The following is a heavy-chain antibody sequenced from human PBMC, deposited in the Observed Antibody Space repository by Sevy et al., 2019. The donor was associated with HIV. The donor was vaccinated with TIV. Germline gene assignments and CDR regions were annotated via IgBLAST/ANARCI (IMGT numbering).Heavy chain of an antibody. CDR1: GFTFRSYE. CDR2: ISTGGQTI. V-gene: IGHV3-48*03. CDR3: ATSRRDDYNYYFEY. D-gene: IGHD4-4*01. Sequence: GGSLRLSCEASGFTFRSYEMNWVRQAPGKGLEWLSYISTGGQTIYYTDSVKGRFTISRDNAKNSLHLQMNSLRDEDTAVYYCATSRRDDYNYYFEYWGQGTLVTVSS. J-gene: IGHJ4*02.